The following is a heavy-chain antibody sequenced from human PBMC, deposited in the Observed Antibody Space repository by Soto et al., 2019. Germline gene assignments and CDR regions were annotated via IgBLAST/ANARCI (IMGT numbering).Heavy chain of an antibody. J-gene: IGHJ3*02. D-gene: IGHD6-13*01. V-gene: IGHV1-8*01. CDR3: ARVGDCAAARQRRAFDI. Sequence: ASVKVSCKASGYTFTSSDINCVRQATGQGLEWMGWMNPNSGNTGYAQKFQGRVTMTRNTSISTAYMELSSLRSEDTAVYYCARVGDCAAARQRRAFDIWGQGTMVTVSS. CDR2: MNPNSGNT. CDR1: GYTFTSSD.